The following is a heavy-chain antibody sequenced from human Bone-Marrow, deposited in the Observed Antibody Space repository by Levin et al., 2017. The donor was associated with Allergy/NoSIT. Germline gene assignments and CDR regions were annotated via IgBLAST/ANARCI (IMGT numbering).Heavy chain of an antibody. CDR2: ISGYSGNT. CDR3: SRVSNFESSGYYYP. D-gene: IGHD3-22*01. Sequence: ASVKVSCKASGFTFTTYGIIWVRQAPGQGLEWMGWISGYSGNTDYAQKFQGRVSMTTDTSTSTAYMELRNLRSDEPAVYYWSRVSNFESSGYYYPWGQGTQVTVSS. J-gene: IGHJ4*02. V-gene: IGHV1-18*01. CDR1: GFTFTTYG.